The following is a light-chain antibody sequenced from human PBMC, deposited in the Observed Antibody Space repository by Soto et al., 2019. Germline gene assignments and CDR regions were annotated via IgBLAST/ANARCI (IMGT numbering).Light chain of an antibody. CDR3: QQYAGHSPP. Sequence: DIKITQSPSTLAASVGDRVTITCRASQSVGNSLAWYQQKPGKAPNPLIYDVSRLGSGVPSRFSGTGSGTEFSLTISSLQPDDIAPYYCQQYAGHSPPFGQVTNV. V-gene: IGKV1-5*01. CDR2: DVS. J-gene: IGKJ1*01. CDR1: QSVGNS.